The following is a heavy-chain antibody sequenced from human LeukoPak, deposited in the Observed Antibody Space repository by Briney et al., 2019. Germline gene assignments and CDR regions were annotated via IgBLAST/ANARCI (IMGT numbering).Heavy chain of an antibody. CDR1: GFTFSTYS. CDR2: ITSSSNYI. J-gene: IGHJ4*02. CDR3: ARGNGAIAVAEILSDY. D-gene: IGHD6-19*01. Sequence: PGGSLRLSCAASGFTFSTYSMNWVRQAPGKGLEWVSSITSSSNYIYYADSVKGRFTISRDNAKNSLYLQMNSLRAEDTAVSYCARGNGAIAVAEILSDYLGQGILVTVSS. V-gene: IGHV3-21*01.